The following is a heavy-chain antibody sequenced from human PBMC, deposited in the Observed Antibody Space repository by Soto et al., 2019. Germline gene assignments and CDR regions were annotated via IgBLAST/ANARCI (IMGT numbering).Heavy chain of an antibody. CDR1: GDSVSSNSAA. Sequence: SQTLSLTCAISGDSVSSNSAAWNWIRQSPSRGLEWLGRTYYRSTRWYNDYAVSVKSRIAVTPDTSKNQFSLHLNPVTPEDTAVYYCAGTTSLQRHYMDVLDTGTTVTVSS. J-gene: IGHJ6*03. V-gene: IGHV6-1*01. D-gene: IGHD1-7*01. CDR3: AGTTSLQRHYMDV. CDR2: TYYRSTRWYN.